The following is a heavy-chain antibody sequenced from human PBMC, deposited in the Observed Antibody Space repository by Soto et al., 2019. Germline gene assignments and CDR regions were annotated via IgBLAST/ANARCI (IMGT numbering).Heavy chain of an antibody. V-gene: IGHV1-2*02. CDR3: SRILSEEVGALDY. CDR2: INPNNGGT. D-gene: IGHD1-26*01. J-gene: IGHJ4*02. Sequence: QVQLVQSGAEVKKPGASVKVSCKASGYTFTGYHMHWVRQAPGQGLEWMGWINPNNGGTNYAQKFQGRVTMTRDTSISTAYMELSRLRSDDTAVYDCSRILSEEVGALDYWGQGTLVTVSS. CDR1: GYTFTGYH.